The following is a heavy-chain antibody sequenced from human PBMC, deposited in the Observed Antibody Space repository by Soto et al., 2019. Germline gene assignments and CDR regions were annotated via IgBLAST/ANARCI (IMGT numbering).Heavy chain of an antibody. D-gene: IGHD4-17*01. J-gene: IGHJ4*02. CDR3: ARGGDDYGDRVDY. CDR2: LYSGGNT. Sequence: EVQLVETGGGLIQPGGSLRLSCTASGFSVSNNYMSWVRQAPGKGLEWVSILYSGGNTYYADSVRGRFIISRVNSQNTLYLQMNNLRVDDTGVYYCARGGDDYGDRVDYWGQGTLVTVSS. CDR1: GFSVSNNY. V-gene: IGHV3-53*02.